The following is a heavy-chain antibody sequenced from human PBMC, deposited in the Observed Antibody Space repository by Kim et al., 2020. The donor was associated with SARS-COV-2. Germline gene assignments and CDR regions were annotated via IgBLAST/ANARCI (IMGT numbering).Heavy chain of an antibody. J-gene: IGHJ4*02. Sequence: SETLSLTCTVSGGSINNYYLTWIRQPPGKGLEWIGNMYNSGSTTYNPSFNSRVTMSLDTSKNQFFLEMRSMTTADTAVYYCARGRYLVPLDNWGQGTLVTVSS. CDR2: MYNSGST. CDR1: GGSINNYY. CDR3: ARGRYLVPLDN. D-gene: IGHD1-1*01. V-gene: IGHV4-59*13.